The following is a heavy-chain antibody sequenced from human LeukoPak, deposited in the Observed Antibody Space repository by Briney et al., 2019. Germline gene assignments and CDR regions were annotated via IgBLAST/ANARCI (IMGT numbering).Heavy chain of an antibody. CDR2: ISTSGDST. D-gene: IGHD6-13*01. J-gene: IGHJ4*02. Sequence: GGSLRLSCAASGFTFSSYAMGWVRQAPGKGLQCVSAISTSGDSTYYADSVKDRFTISRDNPKNTLYLQMNSLRAEDTALYYCAKQKGSSWQPFDYWGQGTLVTVSS. CDR3: AKQKGSSWQPFDY. CDR1: GFTFSSYA. V-gene: IGHV3-23*01.